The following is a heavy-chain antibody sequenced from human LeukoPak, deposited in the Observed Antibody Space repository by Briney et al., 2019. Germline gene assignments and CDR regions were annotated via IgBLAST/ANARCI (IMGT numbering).Heavy chain of an antibody. D-gene: IGHD4-23*01. CDR2: IYYSGST. CDR1: GGSISSYY. CDR3: ARVQAYGGKGYFGY. Sequence: SETLSLSCTVSGGSISSYYWSWIRQPPGKGLEWIGYIYYSGSTNYNPSLKSRVTISVDTSKNQFSLKLSSVTAADTAVYYCARVQAYGGKGYFGYWGQGTLVTVSS. V-gene: IGHV4-59*01. J-gene: IGHJ4*02.